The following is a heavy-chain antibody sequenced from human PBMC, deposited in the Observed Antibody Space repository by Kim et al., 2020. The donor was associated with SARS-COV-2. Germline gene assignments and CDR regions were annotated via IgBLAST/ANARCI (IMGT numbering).Heavy chain of an antibody. Sequence: GGSLRLSCAASGFTFSDYYMSWIRQAPGKGLEWVSYISSSGSTIYYADSVKGRFTISRDNAKNSLYLQMNSLRAEDTAVYYCARVGRDDFWSGYSSTYYFQHWGQGTLVTVSS. J-gene: IGHJ1*01. V-gene: IGHV3-11*01. CDR1: GFTFSDYY. CDR3: ARVGRDDFWSGYSSTYYFQH. CDR2: ISSSGSTI. D-gene: IGHD3-3*01.